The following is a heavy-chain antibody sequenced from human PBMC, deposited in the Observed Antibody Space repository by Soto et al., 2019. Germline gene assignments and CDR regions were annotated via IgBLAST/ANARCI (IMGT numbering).Heavy chain of an antibody. CDR3: ARPGRWLQLIDY. V-gene: IGHV4-39*01. CDR2: IYYSGST. CDR1: GGSISSSSYY. Sequence: QLQLQESGPGLVKPSETLSLTCTVSGGSISSSSYYWGWIRQPPGKGLEWIGSIYYSGSTYYNPSLKSRVTISVDTSKNQFSLKLSSVTAADTAVYYCARPGRWLQLIDYWGQGTLVTVSS. D-gene: IGHD5-12*01. J-gene: IGHJ4*02.